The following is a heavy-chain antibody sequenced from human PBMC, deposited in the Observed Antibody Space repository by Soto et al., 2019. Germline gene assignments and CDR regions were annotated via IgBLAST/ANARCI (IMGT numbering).Heavy chain of an antibody. CDR3: ARLNGYCVSTNCHGYYGMDV. CDR1: GVSVSSNSYS. V-gene: IGHV4-39*01. D-gene: IGHD2-2*03. Sequence: TSETLSLTCTVSGVSVSSNSYSWGWIRQSPGKGLEWIGTIYSSENTYYNPSLLSRVTISVDTSKNEFSLRLSSVTAADTAVYYCARLNGYCVSTNCHGYYGMDVWGQGTTVTV. J-gene: IGHJ6*02. CDR2: IYSSENT.